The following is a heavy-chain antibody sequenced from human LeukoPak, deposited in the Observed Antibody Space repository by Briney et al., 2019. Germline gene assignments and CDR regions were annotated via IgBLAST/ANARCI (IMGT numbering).Heavy chain of an antibody. CDR3: ARDSYGSL. Sequence: GGSLRLSCAASGFTFSTYAMSWVRQAPGKGLEWVSTISGSDGSTYYAESVKGRSTISRDNSKNTLYLQMNSLRAEDTAVYYCARDSYGSLWGQGTLVTVSS. J-gene: IGHJ4*02. D-gene: IGHD5-18*01. CDR2: ISGSDGST. CDR1: GFTFSTYA. V-gene: IGHV3-23*01.